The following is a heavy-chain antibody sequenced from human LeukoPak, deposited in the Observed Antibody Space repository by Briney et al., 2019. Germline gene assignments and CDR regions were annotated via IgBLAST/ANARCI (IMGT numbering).Heavy chain of an antibody. V-gene: IGHV1-2*02. Sequence: ASVKDSCKASGYTFTGYYMHWVRQAPGQGLEWMGWINPNSGGTNYAQKLQGRVTMTRGTSISTAYMELSRLRSDDTAAYYCARDPIPWEWEPKYYFDYWGQGTLVTVSS. D-gene: IGHD1-26*01. CDR3: ARDPIPWEWEPKYYFDY. CDR1: GYTFTGYY. CDR2: INPNSGGT. J-gene: IGHJ4*02.